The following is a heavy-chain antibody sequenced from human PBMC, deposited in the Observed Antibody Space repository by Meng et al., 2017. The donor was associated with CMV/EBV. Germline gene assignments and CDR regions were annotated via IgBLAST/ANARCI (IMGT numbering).Heavy chain of an antibody. D-gene: IGHD4-17*01. V-gene: IGHV1-18*01. Sequence: ASVKVSCKASGYTFTSYGISWVRQAPGQGLEWMGWISDYNGNTNYAQKLQGRVTMTTDTSTSTAYMELRSLRSDDTAVYYCAREGLRGMLLPPGIWGQGTMVTVSS. CDR3: AREGLRGMLLPPGI. J-gene: IGHJ3*02. CDR2: ISDYNGNT. CDR1: GYTFTSYG.